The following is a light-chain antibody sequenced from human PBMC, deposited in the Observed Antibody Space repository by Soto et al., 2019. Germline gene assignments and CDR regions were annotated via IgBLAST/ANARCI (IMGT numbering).Light chain of an antibody. J-gene: IGKJ4*01. Sequence: EIVLTQSPSTLSLSPGERATLSCKASHSVGNSLAWYQQKPGQAPRLLIYDSSIRATGIPARFTGSGSGTDFTLTIRNLEPEDFAVYYCQQHTNWPLTFGGGTTVEIK. CDR1: HSVGNS. V-gene: IGKV3-11*01. CDR3: QQHTNWPLT. CDR2: DSS.